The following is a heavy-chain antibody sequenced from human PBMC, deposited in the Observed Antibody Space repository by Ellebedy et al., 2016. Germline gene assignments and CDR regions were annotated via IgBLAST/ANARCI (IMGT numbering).Heavy chain of an antibody. D-gene: IGHD3-22*01. Sequence: ASVKVSCKASGYTFTSYGISWVRQAPGQGLEWMGWISAYSGNTNYAQKLQGRVTMTTDTSTSTAYMELRNLRYDDTAVYYCALDLNYYDSSGYSEPDAFDIWGQGTMVTVSS. CDR3: ALDLNYYDSSGYSEPDAFDI. J-gene: IGHJ3*02. V-gene: IGHV1-18*01. CDR1: GYTFTSYG. CDR2: ISAYSGNT.